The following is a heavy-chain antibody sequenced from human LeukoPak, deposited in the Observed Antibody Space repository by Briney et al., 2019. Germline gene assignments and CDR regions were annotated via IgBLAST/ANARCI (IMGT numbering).Heavy chain of an antibody. J-gene: IGHJ2*01. V-gene: IGHV4-39*07. CDR2: IYYSGST. CDR1: GGSISSTSYY. CDR3: ARQSRINMIVVEVYWYFDL. Sequence: SETLSLTCTVSGGSISSTSYYWSWIRQPPGKGLEWIGSIYYSGSTYYNPSLKGRVTFSVDTSKNQFSLKLSSVTATDTAVYFCARQSRINMIVVEVYWYFDLWGRGTLVTVSS. D-gene: IGHD3-22*01.